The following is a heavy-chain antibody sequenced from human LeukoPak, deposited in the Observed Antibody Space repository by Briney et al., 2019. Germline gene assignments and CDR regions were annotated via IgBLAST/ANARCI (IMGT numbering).Heavy chain of an antibody. CDR3: AREGAYGSGSYSDYFDY. Sequence: GGSLRLSCAASGFTFSSYWMSWVRQAPGKGLEWVANIKQDGSEKYYVDSVKGRFTISKDNAKNSLYLQMNSLRAEDTAVYYCAREGAYGSGSYSDYFDYWGQGTLVTVSS. CDR2: IKQDGSEK. V-gene: IGHV3-7*01. J-gene: IGHJ4*02. CDR1: GFTFSSYW. D-gene: IGHD3-10*01.